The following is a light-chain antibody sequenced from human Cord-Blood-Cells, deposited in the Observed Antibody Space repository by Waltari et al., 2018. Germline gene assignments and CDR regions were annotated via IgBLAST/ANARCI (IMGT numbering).Light chain of an antibody. CDR3: QQYNNWPPLT. CDR1: QSVSSN. Sequence: VITQSPATLSMCPGDRATLSCRASQSVSSNLAWYQQKPGQAPRLLINGSSTRATGIPARFSGSGSGTKFTLTISSLQSEDFAVYYCQQYNNWPPLTFGGGTKVEIK. V-gene: IGKV3-15*01. CDR2: GSS. J-gene: IGKJ4*01.